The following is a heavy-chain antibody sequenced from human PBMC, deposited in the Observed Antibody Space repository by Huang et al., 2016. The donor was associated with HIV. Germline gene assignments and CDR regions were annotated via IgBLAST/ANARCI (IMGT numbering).Heavy chain of an antibody. CDR3: ARGGGIQLWLLGYYYMDV. J-gene: IGHJ6*03. D-gene: IGHD5-18*01. CDR1: GYTFSSFG. V-gene: IGHV1-18*01. CDR2: WRVNNGNT. Sequence: QVQLVQSGAEVKKPGASVKVSCKASGYTFSSFGISWVRQAPGQGLEWGGWWRVNNGNTKFAQKFQGRLTMTTDTSTSTAYMELRSRRSDDTAVYDCARGGGIQLWLLGYYYMDVWGNGTTVTVSS.